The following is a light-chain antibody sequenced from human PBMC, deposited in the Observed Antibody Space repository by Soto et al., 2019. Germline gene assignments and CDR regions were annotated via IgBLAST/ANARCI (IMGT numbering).Light chain of an antibody. V-gene: IGKV3-15*01. Sequence: EIVMTQFPAALALSPGERVTLSCRASQSVGNNLAWYQQKPGQAPRLLIHGASTRHSGIPGRFSGSGSGTEFTLTISSLQSEDFAVYYCQQHDSWPRTFGQGTKVDIK. CDR3: QQHDSWPRT. CDR2: GAS. J-gene: IGKJ1*01. CDR1: QSVGNN.